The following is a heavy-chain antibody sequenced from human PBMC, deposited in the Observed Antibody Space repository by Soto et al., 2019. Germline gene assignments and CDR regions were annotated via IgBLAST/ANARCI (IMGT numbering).Heavy chain of an antibody. V-gene: IGHV3-74*03. J-gene: IGHJ3*02. CDR2: VNTEGGTS. CDR3: AREAGYCSRTSCYRRACYT. CDR1: GFTISGDW. Sequence: EVQLVESGGDLVRPGGSLRLSCADSGFTISGDWMHLVRQVPGKVLERVSRVNTEGGTSAYADGVKGRFTVSRENAKNTLFLQMSCLSSEDAAVYYAAREAGYCSRTSCYRRACYTWCQGTKVCVSS. D-gene: IGHD2-2*01.